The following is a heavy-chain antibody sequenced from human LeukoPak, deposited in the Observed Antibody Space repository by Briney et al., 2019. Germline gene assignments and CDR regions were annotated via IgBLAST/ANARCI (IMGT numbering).Heavy chain of an antibody. CDR2: ISSSSSYI. CDR1: GFTFSSYA. CDR3: ASAYSSTWYGWFDP. J-gene: IGHJ5*02. Sequence: PGGSLRLSCAASGFTFSSYAMHWVRQAPGKGLEWVSSISSSSSYIYYADSAKGRFTISRDNAKNSLYLQMNSLRAEDTAVYYCASAYSSTWYGWFDPWGQGTLVTVSS. D-gene: IGHD6-13*01. V-gene: IGHV3-21*01.